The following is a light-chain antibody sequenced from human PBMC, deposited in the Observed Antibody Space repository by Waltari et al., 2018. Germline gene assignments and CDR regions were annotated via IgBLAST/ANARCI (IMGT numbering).Light chain of an antibody. CDR3: QKYERLPAT. J-gene: IGKJ1*01. CDR1: QSIGRS. V-gene: IGKV3-20*01. CDR2: DIS. Sequence: SPGTLSLSLGDRATLSCRASQSIGRSVVWYQQRPGQAPRLLIYDISRRATGIPDRFSGSGYGTDFSLTISRLEPEDFAVYYCQKYERLPATFGQGP.